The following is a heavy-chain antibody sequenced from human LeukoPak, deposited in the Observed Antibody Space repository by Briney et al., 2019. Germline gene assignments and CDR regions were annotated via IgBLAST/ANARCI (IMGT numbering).Heavy chain of an antibody. CDR1: GGSFSGYY. Sequence: SETLSLTCAVYGGSFSGYYWSWIRQPPGKGLEWIGEINHSGSTNYNPSLKSRVTISEDTSKNQFSLKLSSVTAADTAVYYCARVGPSGWYRGFDYWGQGTLVTVSS. CDR3: ARVGPSGWYRGFDY. CDR2: INHSGST. J-gene: IGHJ4*02. V-gene: IGHV4-34*01. D-gene: IGHD6-19*01.